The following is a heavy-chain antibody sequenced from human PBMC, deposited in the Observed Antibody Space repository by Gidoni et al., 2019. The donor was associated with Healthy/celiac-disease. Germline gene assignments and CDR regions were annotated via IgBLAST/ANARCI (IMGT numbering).Heavy chain of an antibody. Sequence: QVQLVQSGAEVKKPGSSVTVSCKASGGTCSSYAISWVRQAPGQGLEWMGGIIPIFGTANYAQKFQGRVTITADESTSTAYMELSSLRSEDTAVYYCASSYVVVPAALHGTPRNYYYYGMDVWGQGTTVTVSS. CDR1: GGTCSSYA. CDR3: ASSYVVVPAALHGTPRNYYYYGMDV. D-gene: IGHD2-2*01. CDR2: IIPIFGTA. J-gene: IGHJ6*02. V-gene: IGHV1-69*01.